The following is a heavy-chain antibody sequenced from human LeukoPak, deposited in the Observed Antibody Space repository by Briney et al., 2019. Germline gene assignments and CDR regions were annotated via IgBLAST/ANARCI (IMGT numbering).Heavy chain of an antibody. CDR2: IYYSGST. CDR1: GGSIRSYY. J-gene: IGHJ4*02. V-gene: IGHV4-59*08. D-gene: IGHD6-13*01. CDR3: AGAEPRGIIWYPY. Sequence: SETLSLTCTVSGGSIRSYYWSWIRQSPEKGLEWIGYIYYSGSTEYNPSLKSRVTISVDTSKNQFSLKLNSVTATDTAVYYCAGAEPRGIIWYPYWGQGTLVTVSS.